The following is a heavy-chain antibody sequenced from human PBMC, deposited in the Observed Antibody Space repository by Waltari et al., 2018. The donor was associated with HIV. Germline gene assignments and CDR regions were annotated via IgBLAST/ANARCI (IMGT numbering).Heavy chain of an antibody. V-gene: IGHV3-74*01. Sequence: EVPVVESGGGLVQPGGSLTLSCAASGFTLSSYWMHWVRQASGQGLVWVSRMRAHGSWLNHADAPKGRCTISRANLRNTLYLQMSSMRAEDTAIYYCAEDCGGASDYWGQGTLVTGSS. CDR3: AEDCGGASDY. CDR2: MRAHGSWL. D-gene: IGHD2-21*01. J-gene: IGHJ4*02. CDR1: GFTLSSYW.